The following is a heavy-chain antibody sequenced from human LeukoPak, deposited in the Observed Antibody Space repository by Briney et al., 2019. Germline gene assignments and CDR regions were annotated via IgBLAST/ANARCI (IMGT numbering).Heavy chain of an antibody. CDR2: INPNSGGT. D-gene: IGHD1-26*01. V-gene: IGHV1-2*02. CDR3: ARGEWFDP. J-gene: IGHJ5*02. Sequence: GASVKVSCKASGGTFSNYAISWVRQAPGQGLEWMGWINPNSGGTNYAQKFQGRVTMTRDTSISTAYMELSRLRSDDTAVYYCARGEWFDPWGQGTLVTVSS. CDR1: GGTFSNYA.